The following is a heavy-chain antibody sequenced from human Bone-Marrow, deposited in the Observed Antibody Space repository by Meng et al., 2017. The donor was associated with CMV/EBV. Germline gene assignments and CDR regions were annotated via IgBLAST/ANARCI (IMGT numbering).Heavy chain of an antibody. J-gene: IGHJ4*02. CDR1: GFIFRSYA. CDR2: ISNDGTNK. V-gene: IGHV3-30*04. D-gene: IGHD3-22*01. CDR3: ARETYYYDSSGSDYFDY. Sequence: GESLKISCAASGFIFRSYAMHWVRQAPGKGLEWVAVISNDGTNKYYADSVKGRFTISRDNSKNTLYLQMNSLRAEDTAVYYCARETYYYDSSGSDYFDYWGQGTLVTVSS.